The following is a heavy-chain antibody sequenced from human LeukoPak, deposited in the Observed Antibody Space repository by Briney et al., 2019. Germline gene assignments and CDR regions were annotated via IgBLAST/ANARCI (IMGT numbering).Heavy chain of an antibody. J-gene: IGHJ6*02. Sequence: SETLSLTCAVYGGTFSGYYWSWIRQPPGKGLEWIGEINHSGSTNYNPSLKSRVTISVDTSKNQFSLKLRSVTAADTAVYYCASGQRTYYYYGMDVWGQGTTVTVSS. CDR2: INHSGST. CDR1: GGTFSGYY. CDR3: ASGQRTYYYYGMDV. V-gene: IGHV4-34*01. D-gene: IGHD6-25*01.